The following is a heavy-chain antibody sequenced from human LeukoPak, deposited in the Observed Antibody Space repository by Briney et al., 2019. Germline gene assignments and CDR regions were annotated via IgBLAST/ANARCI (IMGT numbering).Heavy chain of an antibody. CDR3: ARDWPGISLHFDL. Sequence: ASVKVSCKASGFTFNAYYIHWVRQAPGQGLEWMGWVNPNTGDTNFAQKFQGRVAMTRDTSLSTAYMDLSRLTSDDTAVYYCARDWPGISLHFDLWGRGTLITVSS. V-gene: IGHV1-2*02. J-gene: IGHJ2*01. CDR2: VNPNTGDT. CDR1: GFTFNAYY. D-gene: IGHD2-15*01.